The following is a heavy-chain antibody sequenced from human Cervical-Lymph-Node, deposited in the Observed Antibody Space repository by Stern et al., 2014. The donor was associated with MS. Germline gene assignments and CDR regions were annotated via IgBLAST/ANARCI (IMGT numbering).Heavy chain of an antibody. J-gene: IGHJ6*02. CDR3: MGVGDAMHV. CDR2: MSFVGGNK. V-gene: IGHV3-30*03. CDR1: GLSLSNSG. Sequence: QAQLVESGGGVVQPGRSLTLSCAASGLSLSNSGMHWVRQAPGKGLEWVAVMSFVGGNKKYGDSVKGRFSISRDMANNTLFLQMNSLRPEDTAVYYCMGVGDAMHVWGQGTTVIVSS.